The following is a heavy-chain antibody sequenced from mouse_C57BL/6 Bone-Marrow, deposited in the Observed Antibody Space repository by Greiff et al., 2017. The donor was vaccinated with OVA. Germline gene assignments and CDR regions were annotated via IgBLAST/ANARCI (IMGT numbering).Heavy chain of an antibody. CDR3: ARGGEVILGYFDY. V-gene: IGHV1-59*01. J-gene: IGHJ2*01. D-gene: IGHD2-1*01. CDR1: GYTFTSYW. Sequence: VQLQQPGAALVRPGTSVKLSCKASGYTFTSYWMHWVKPRPGQGLAWIGVIDPSDSYTHYNQKFTGKAPLTVDTSSSTAYMHLSSLTSEDSAGYYCARGGEVILGYFDYWGQGTTLTVSS. CDR2: IDPSDSYT.